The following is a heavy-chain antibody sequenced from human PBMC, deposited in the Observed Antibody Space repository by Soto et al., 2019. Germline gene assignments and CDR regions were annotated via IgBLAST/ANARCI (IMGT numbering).Heavy chain of an antibody. CDR1: GGAISGYY. CDR2: IYSSGST. Sequence: SETLSLTCTVTGGAISGYYWTWIRQSDGEGLEWIGRIYSSGSTNYNPSLKSRVTISLDTSMNYFSLKLTSMTAADTAVYYCARDMHAGFTHYFDPWGQGTLVTVSS. J-gene: IGHJ5*02. CDR3: ARDMHAGFTHYFDP. V-gene: IGHV4-4*07. D-gene: IGHD1-26*01.